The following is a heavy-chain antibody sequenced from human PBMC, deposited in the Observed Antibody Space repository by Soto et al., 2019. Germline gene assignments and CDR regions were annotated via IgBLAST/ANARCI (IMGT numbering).Heavy chain of an antibody. D-gene: IGHD3-22*01. J-gene: IGHJ4*02. Sequence: GESLKISCNGSGYSFTSYWISWVRQMPWKGLEWMGRIDPSDSYTNYSPSFQGHVTISADKSISTAYLQWSSLKASDTAMYYCARRREDYYDSSGYSYYFDYWGQGTLVTVSS. V-gene: IGHV5-10-1*01. CDR1: GYSFTSYW. CDR2: IDPSDSYT. CDR3: ARRREDYYDSSGYSYYFDY.